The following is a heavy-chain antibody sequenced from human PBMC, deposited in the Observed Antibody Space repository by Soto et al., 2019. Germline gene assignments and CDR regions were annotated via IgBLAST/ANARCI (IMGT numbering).Heavy chain of an antibody. CDR1: GFIFRNYA. J-gene: IGHJ5*02. V-gene: IGHV3-23*01. CDR2: IRETGGGA. D-gene: IGHD1-7*01. CDR3: ARDLNWNFP. Sequence: PGGSLRLSCAASGFIFRNYAMSWVRQAPGKGLEWVSGIRETGGGASHADSVEGRFTISRDNSKNTLFLQMSSLRVEDTAVYYCARDLNWNFPWGQGTLVTVSS.